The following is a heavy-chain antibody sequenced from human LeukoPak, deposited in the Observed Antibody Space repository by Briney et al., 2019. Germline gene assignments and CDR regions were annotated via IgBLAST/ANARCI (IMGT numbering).Heavy chain of an antibody. Sequence: SETLSLTCTVSGGSISSGSYYWSWIRQPAGKGLEWIGRIYTSGSTNYNPSLKSRVTISVDTSKNQFSLKLSSVTAADTAVYYCVGASVAAQLGYFQHWGQGTLVTVSS. CDR3: VGASVAAQLGYFQH. CDR2: IYTSGST. D-gene: IGHD2-15*01. CDR1: GGSISSGSYY. V-gene: IGHV4-61*02. J-gene: IGHJ1*01.